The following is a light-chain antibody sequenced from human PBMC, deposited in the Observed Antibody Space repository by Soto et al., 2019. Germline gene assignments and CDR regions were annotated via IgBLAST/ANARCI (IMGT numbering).Light chain of an antibody. V-gene: IGKV1-39*01. J-gene: IGKJ1*01. Sequence: DIQMTQSPSSLSASVGDRVTITCRASQTIHNCLNLYQQKPGKAPKLLIYGTSNLQSGVPSRFSGSESGTDFILTISSLQPEDFATYVCQQIYAAPVTFGQGTKVEIK. CDR2: GTS. CDR1: QTIHNC. CDR3: QQIYAAPVT.